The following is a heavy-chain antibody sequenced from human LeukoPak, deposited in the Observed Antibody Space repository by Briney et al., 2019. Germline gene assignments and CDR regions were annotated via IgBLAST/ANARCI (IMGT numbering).Heavy chain of an antibody. CDR1: GGSISSSSYY. CDR3: ARHHIAVAGIGWFDP. V-gene: IGHV4-39*01. D-gene: IGHD6-19*01. J-gene: IGHJ5*02. Sequence: SETLSLTCTVSGGSISSSSYYWGWIRQPPGKGLGWIGSIYYSGSTYYNPSLKSRVTISVDTSKNQFSLKLSSVTAADTAVYYCARHHIAVAGIGWFDPWGQGTLVTVSS. CDR2: IYYSGST.